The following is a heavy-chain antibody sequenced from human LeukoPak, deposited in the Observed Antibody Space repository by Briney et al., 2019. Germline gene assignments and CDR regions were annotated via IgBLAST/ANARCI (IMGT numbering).Heavy chain of an antibody. CDR3: AKDIYGDYGGLDY. J-gene: IGHJ4*02. V-gene: IGHV3-23*01. D-gene: IGHD4-17*01. CDR1: GFTFSIYA. Sequence: PGGSLRLSCAASGFTFSIYAMTWVRQAPGEGLEWVSSISGGYGGTYYSDSVKGRFTISRDNSKNTLYLQMNSLRAEDTAVYYCAKDIYGDYGGLDYWGQGTQVTVPS. CDR2: ISGGYGGT.